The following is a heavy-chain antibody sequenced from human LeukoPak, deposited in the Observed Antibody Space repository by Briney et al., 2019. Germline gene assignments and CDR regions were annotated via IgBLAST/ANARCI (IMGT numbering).Heavy chain of an antibody. CDR1: GYTFTGFH. Sequence: ASVKVSCKACGYTFTGFHLHWVRQAPGQGLEWMGRIDPNSGATDYAQKFQGRVTMTRDTSISTAYMELSGLRSDDTAVYYCARDWGSGTYDSWGQGPLITVSS. V-gene: IGHV1-2*06. D-gene: IGHD1-26*01. J-gene: IGHJ5*01. CDR2: IDPNSGAT. CDR3: ARDWGSGTYDS.